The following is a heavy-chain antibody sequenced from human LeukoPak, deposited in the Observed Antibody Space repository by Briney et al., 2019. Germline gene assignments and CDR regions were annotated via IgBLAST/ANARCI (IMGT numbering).Heavy chain of an antibody. Sequence: PGGSLRLSCAASGFTFSSYAMSWVRQAPGKALEWVSAISGSSSSIYYADYVKGRFTISRDNSKSTLYLQMNSLRAEDTAIYYCAFLGSGEKIYWGQGTLVTVSS. D-gene: IGHD3-10*01. CDR1: GFTFSSYA. CDR2: ISGSSSSI. CDR3: AFLGSGEKIY. V-gene: IGHV3-23*01. J-gene: IGHJ4*02.